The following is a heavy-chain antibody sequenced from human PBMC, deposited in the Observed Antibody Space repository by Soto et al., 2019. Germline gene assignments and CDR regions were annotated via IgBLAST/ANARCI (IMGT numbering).Heavy chain of an antibody. CDR3: FTDREFRPAY. CDR1: GYTFTSYA. J-gene: IGHJ4*02. CDR2: INAGNGNT. Sequence: ASVKVSCKASGYTFTSYAMHWVRQAPGQRLEWMGWINAGNGNTKYSQKFQGRVTITRDTSASTAYMELNSLKVEDTAVYYCFTDREFRPAYWGQGTLVTVSS. V-gene: IGHV1-3*01.